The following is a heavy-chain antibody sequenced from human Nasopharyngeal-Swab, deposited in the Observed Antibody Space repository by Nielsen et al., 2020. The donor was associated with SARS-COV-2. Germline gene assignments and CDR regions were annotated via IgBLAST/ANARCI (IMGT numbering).Heavy chain of an antibody. CDR1: GYTFTSYA. J-gene: IGHJ4*02. CDR3: ARDLRGAGGFNGY. CDR2: INTNTGNP. Sequence: ASVQVSCKASGYTFTSYAMNWVRQAPGQGLEWMGWINTNTGNPTYAHGFTGRLVFSFDTTVSTAYLQISSLKGEDTAVCYCARDLRGAGGFNGYWGQGTLVTVSS. D-gene: IGHD2-8*01. V-gene: IGHV7-4-1*02.